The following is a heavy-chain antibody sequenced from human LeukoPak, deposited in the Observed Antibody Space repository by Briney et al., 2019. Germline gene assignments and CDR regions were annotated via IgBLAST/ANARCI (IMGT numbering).Heavy chain of an antibody. CDR1: GGSFSGYY. D-gene: IGHD3-22*01. CDR2: INHSGST. V-gene: IGHV4-34*01. CDR3: AGETYYYDSSGYYYYRDY. J-gene: IGHJ4*02. Sequence: SETLSLACAVYGGSFSGYYWSWIRQPPGKGLEWIREINHSGSTNYNPSLKSRVTISIDTSKNQFSLKLSSVTAADTAVYYCAGETYYYDSSGYYYYRDYWGQGTLVTVFS.